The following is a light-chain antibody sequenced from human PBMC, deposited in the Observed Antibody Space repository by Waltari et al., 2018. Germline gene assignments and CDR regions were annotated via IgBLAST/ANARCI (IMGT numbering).Light chain of an antibody. J-gene: IGKJ4*01. CDR3: QQSFSVPGVT. V-gene: IGKV1-39*01. CDR1: QAISIY. CDR2: AAS. Sequence: DIQLTQSPSSLSASVGDRVTITCRARQAISIYLNCYQQKPGKAPKLLIYAASSLQSGVSSRFSGVGSETDFTLTISSLQPEDFATYFCQQSFSVPGVTFGGGTKVEIK.